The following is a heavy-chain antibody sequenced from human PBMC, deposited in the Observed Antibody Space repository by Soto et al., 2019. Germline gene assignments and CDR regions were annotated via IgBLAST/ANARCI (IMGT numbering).Heavy chain of an antibody. D-gene: IGHD2-2*03. CDR3: AMTQVDIVLVPAAPYYYYGMDV. J-gene: IGHJ6*02. Sequence: ASVKVSCKASGYTFTGYYMHWVRQAPGQGLEWMGWINPNSGGTNYAQKFQGWVTMTRDTSISTAYMELSRLRSDDTAVYYCAMTQVDIVLVPAAPYYYYGMDVWGQGTTVTVSS. CDR1: GYTFTGYY. CDR2: INPNSGGT. V-gene: IGHV1-2*04.